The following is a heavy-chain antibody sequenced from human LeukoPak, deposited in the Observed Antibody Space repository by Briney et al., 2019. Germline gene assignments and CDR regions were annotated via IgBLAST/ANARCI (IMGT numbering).Heavy chain of an antibody. D-gene: IGHD6-19*01. V-gene: IGHV3-23*01. Sequence: PGGSLRLSCAASGFTFSSYAMSWVRQAPGKGLEWVSAISGSGGSTYYADSVKGRFTISRDNSKNTLYLQMNSLRAEDTAVYYCAKGATISTTGSIAVAGIDYWGQGTLVTVSS. CDR1: GFTFSSYA. J-gene: IGHJ4*02. CDR3: AKGATISTTGSIAVAGIDY. CDR2: ISGSGGST.